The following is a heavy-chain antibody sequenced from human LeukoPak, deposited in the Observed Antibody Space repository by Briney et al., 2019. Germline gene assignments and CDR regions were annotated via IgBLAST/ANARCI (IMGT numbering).Heavy chain of an antibody. Sequence: PGGSLRLSCAASGFTFSNYAIHWVRQAPGKGLEWVAVISYDGSNKYYADSVKGRFTISRDNSKNTLYLQMNSLRAEDTAVYYCARFNYDSSGYYYGAGAFDIWGQGTMVTVSS. CDR1: GFTFSNYA. J-gene: IGHJ3*02. V-gene: IGHV3-30*19. D-gene: IGHD3-22*01. CDR3: ARFNYDSSGYYYGAGAFDI. CDR2: ISYDGSNK.